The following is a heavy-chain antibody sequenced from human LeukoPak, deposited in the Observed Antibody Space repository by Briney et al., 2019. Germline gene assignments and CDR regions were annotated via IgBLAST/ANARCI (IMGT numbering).Heavy chain of an antibody. CDR1: RFTFSSYE. V-gene: IGHV3-23*01. CDR2: ISDRGDST. D-gene: IGHD3-22*01. CDR3: TRLSDDSRGYYFNYVFDY. Sequence: GGSLRLSCAVSRFTFSSYEMNWVRQAPGKGLEWVSVISDRGDSTHYADSVKGRFTISRDSSKSTAYLQMNSLNTEDTAVYYCTRLSDDSRGYYFNYVFDYWGRGTLVTVSS. J-gene: IGHJ4*02.